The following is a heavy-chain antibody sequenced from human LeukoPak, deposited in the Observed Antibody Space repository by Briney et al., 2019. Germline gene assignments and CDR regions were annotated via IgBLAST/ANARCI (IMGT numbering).Heavy chain of an antibody. Sequence: GGSLRLSCVASGFTFDRHWMHWVRQAPGKGLVWVSRIDTDGSDRGYAESVKGRFTISRHNTKNTLYLQMDSLRVEDTAVYYCARGGFIVGANQYFQWWGQGTRVIVSS. CDR2: IDTDGSDR. J-gene: IGHJ4*02. D-gene: IGHD3-16*02. CDR3: ARGGFIVGANQYFQW. CDR1: GFTFDRHW. V-gene: IGHV3-74*01.